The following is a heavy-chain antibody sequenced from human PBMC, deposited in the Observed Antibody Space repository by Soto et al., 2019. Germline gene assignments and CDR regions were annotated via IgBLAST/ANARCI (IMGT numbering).Heavy chain of an antibody. CDR1: GGSISSGGYY. J-gene: IGHJ4*02. D-gene: IGHD2-2*01. CDR2: IYYSGST. Sequence: PSETLSLTCTVSGGSISSGGYYWSWIRQHPGKGLEWIGYIYYSGSTYYNPSLKSRVTISVDTSKNQFSLKLSSVTAADTAVYYCARALRDIVVVPAAPNFDYWGQGTLVTVSS. CDR3: ARALRDIVVVPAAPNFDY. V-gene: IGHV4-31*03.